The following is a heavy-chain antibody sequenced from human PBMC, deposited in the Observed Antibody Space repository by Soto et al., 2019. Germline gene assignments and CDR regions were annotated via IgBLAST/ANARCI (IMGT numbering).Heavy chain of an antibody. Sequence: SETLSLTCTVSGGSINSGGYYWSWIRQHPGKGLEWIGYIYYSGSTYYNPSLKSRVTISVDTSKNQFSLKLSSVTAADTAVYYCARGGTGTPFDYWGQGTLVTVSS. CDR2: IYYSGST. J-gene: IGHJ4*02. V-gene: IGHV4-31*03. CDR1: GGSINSGGYY. CDR3: ARGGTGTPFDY. D-gene: IGHD1-1*01.